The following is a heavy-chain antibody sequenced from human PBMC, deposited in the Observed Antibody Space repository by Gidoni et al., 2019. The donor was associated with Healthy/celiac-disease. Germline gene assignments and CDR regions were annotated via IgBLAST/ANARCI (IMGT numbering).Heavy chain of an antibody. Sequence: QVQLQESGPGLVKPSQTLSLTCTVSGGSISSGSYYWSWIRPPAGKGLEWIGRIYTSGSTNYNPSLKSRVTISVDTSKNQFSLKLSSVTAADTAVYYCARDRTVTTSDAFDIWGQGTMVTVSS. J-gene: IGHJ3*02. CDR1: GGSISSGSYY. CDR3: ARDRTVTTSDAFDI. V-gene: IGHV4-61*02. CDR2: IYTSGST. D-gene: IGHD4-17*01.